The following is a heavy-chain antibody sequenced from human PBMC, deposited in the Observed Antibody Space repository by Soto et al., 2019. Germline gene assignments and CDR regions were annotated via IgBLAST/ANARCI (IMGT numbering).Heavy chain of an antibody. CDR1: RFTFRNFF. V-gene: IGHV3-23*01. D-gene: IGHD2-21*01. J-gene: IGHJ4*02. CDR2: IRATGGQT. Sequence: EVQLLESGGGMVQPGGSLRPSCAASRFTFRNFFMSWVRQAPGKGLEGVPAIRATGGQTFYADSVKGRFTISRDNSKNMLYLQINSLRDEDTALYFCAQDRGWGVVSPSHDYWGQGTLVTVSS. CDR3: AQDRGWGVVSPSHDY.